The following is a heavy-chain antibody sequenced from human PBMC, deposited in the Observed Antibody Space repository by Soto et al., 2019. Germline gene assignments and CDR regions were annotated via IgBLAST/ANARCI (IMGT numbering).Heavy chain of an antibody. CDR1: GGTFSSYT. V-gene: IGHV1-69*08. J-gene: IGHJ5*02. Sequence: QVQLVQSGAEVKKPGSSVKVSCKASGGTFSSYTISWVRQAPGQGLEWMGRIIPILGIANYAQKFQGRVTITADKSTRTAYMELSSLRSEDTAVSYCARDHRDMVVVPAAKGNGVYPWGQGTLVTVSS. CDR3: ARDHRDMVVVPAAKGNGVYP. CDR2: IIPILGIA. D-gene: IGHD2-2*01.